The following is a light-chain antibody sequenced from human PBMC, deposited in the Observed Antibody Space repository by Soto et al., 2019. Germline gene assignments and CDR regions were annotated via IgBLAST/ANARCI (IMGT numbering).Light chain of an antibody. CDR1: QSFRGL. V-gene: IGKV3-11*01. CDR2: DAY. J-gene: IGKJ4*01. CDR3: QQRTNWPFT. Sequence: EIVLTQSPGTPSLSPGEGATLSCWASQSFRGLLAWYQQKPGQAPRLLIYDAYNRATGIPPRFSGSGSGTDFTLTISSLEPEDFAVYYCQQRTNWPFTFGGGTKVDIK.